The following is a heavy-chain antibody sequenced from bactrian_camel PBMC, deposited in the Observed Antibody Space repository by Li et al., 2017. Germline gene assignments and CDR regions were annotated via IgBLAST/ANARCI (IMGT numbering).Heavy chain of an antibody. J-gene: IGHJ4*01. CDR2: IYTDGGVT. Sequence: HVQLVESGGGLVQPGGSLTIACKTSGIILSRNYLSWVRQAPGKELEWLSSIYTDGGVTDYEDSVKGRFTISRDNAKNTLYLQTNSLKTEDTALYYCAADQSTYCSGGSCYAVHQYNYWGQGTQVTVS. D-gene: IGHD2*01. CDR3: AADQSTYCSGGSCYAVHQYNY. V-gene: IGHV3-2*01. CDR1: GIILSRNY.